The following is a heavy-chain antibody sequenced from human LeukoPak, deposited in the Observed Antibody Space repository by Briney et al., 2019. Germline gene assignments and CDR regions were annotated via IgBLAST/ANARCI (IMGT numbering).Heavy chain of an antibody. Sequence: GGSLRLSCAASGFTFSSYAMSWVRQAPGKGLEWVSGIIDNGYITYYANSVRGRFTISRDNSKNTLFLQMNSLRAEDTAVYYCAKLGGQEVHNYYVAVWGKGITVAVSS. CDR3: AKLGGQEVHNYYVAV. CDR1: GFTFSSYA. CDR2: IIDNGYIT. J-gene: IGHJ6*03. V-gene: IGHV3-23*01. D-gene: IGHD3-16*01.